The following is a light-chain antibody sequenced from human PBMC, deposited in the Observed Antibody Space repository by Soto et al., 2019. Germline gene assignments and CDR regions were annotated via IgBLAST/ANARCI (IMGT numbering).Light chain of an antibody. J-gene: IGKJ2*01. CDR2: DAS. CDR3: QQYNYWPPVT. V-gene: IGKV3-15*01. Sequence: EIVMTQSPATLSVSPGERATLSCRASQSVSSNLAWYQQKPCQAPRLLIYDASARATGIPARFSGSGSGTEFTLTISSLQSEDFAVYYCQQYNYWPPVTFGQGNKLEIK. CDR1: QSVSSN.